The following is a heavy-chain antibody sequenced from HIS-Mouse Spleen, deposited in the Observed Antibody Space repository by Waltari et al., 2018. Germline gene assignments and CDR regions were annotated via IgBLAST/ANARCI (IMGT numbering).Heavy chain of an antibody. J-gene: IGHJ4*02. CDR1: GFTFSSYA. CDR2: ISYDGSNK. D-gene: IGHD6-13*01. V-gene: IGHV3-30-3*01. Sequence: QVQLVESGGGVVQPGRSLRLSCAASGFTFSSYAMHWVRQAPGKGLGWVAVISYDGSNKYYADSVKGLFTISRDNSKNTLYLQMNSLRAEDTAVYYCARVFLDIAAAVDFDYWGQGTLVTVSS. CDR3: ARVFLDIAAAVDFDY.